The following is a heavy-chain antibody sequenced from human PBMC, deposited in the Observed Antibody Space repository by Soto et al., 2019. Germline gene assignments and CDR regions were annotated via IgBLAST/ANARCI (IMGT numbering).Heavy chain of an antibody. J-gene: IGHJ4*02. D-gene: IGHD2-15*01. Sequence: QVQLVQSGAEVKKPGSSVKVSCKASGGTFSSYAISWVRQAPGQGLEWMGGIIPIFGTANYAQKFQGRVTITAEESRSKAYMERGSLRSEDTAVYYCASHEGDYCSGGSCYGGGYFDYWGQGTLVTVSS. CDR2: IIPIFGTA. CDR3: ASHEGDYCSGGSCYGGGYFDY. V-gene: IGHV1-69*01. CDR1: GGTFSSYA.